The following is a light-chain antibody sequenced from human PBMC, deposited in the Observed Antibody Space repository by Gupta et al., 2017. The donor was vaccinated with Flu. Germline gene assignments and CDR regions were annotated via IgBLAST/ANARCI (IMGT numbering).Light chain of an antibody. V-gene: IGKV3-11*01. CDR1: QSVDSY. Sequence: EIVLTQSPATLSLSPGERATLSCRASQSVDSYLAWYQQRPGQAPRLLIYDAYNRATDIPARFTGSGSGTEFTLTISRREPEDFAVYYCQHRSNCPFTFGQGTKVDIK. CDR2: DAY. J-gene: IGKJ3*01. CDR3: QHRSNCPFT.